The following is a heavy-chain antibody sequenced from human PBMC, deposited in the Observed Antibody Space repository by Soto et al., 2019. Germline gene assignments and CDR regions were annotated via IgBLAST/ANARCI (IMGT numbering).Heavy chain of an antibody. D-gene: IGHD2-2*01. CDR1: GYTFTSYG. Sequence: SVKVSCKASGYTFTSYGISWVRQALGQGLEWLGWISAYNGNTNYAQTLQGRVTMNTDTPTSTAYMELRSLRSDDTALYYCAFVVVTAAIFPRGVPDDFDIRGQAPMVPLS. V-gene: IGHV1-18*04. CDR2: ISAYNGNT. J-gene: IGHJ3*02. CDR3: AFVVVTAAIFPRGVPDDFDI.